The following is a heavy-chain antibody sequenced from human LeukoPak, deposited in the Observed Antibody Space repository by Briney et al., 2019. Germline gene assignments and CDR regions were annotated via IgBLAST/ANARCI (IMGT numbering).Heavy chain of an antibody. Sequence: SETLSLTCAVSGGSFSGDYWSWIRQPPGKGLEWIGEINHSGSTNYNSSLKSRVTISVDTSKNQFSLKLSSVTAADTAVYYCARSYAHDYWGQGTLVTVSS. J-gene: IGHJ4*02. V-gene: IGHV4-34*01. D-gene: IGHD2-2*01. CDR3: ARSYAHDY. CDR2: INHSGST. CDR1: GGSFSGDY.